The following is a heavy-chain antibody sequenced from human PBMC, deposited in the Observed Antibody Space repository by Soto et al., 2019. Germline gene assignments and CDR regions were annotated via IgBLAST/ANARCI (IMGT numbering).Heavy chain of an antibody. CDR2: IYHSGTT. Sequence: QVQLQESGPGLVKPSQTLSLTCTVSGGSISSGDYYWSWLRQPPGKGLEWIGYIYHSGTTYYNPSLKSRLPISVDTSKLQFSLKPSSVTAADTAVYHCTRGGGTSMTTLEAFDIWGQGTMVTVSS. V-gene: IGHV4-30-4*01. D-gene: IGHD3-16*01. CDR3: TRGGGTSMTTLEAFDI. CDR1: GGSISSGDYY. J-gene: IGHJ3*02.